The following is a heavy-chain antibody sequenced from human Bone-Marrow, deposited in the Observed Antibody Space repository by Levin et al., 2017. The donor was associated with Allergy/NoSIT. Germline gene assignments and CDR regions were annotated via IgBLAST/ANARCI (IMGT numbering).Heavy chain of an antibody. Sequence: PGGSLRLSCKGSGYSFSNYWIGWVRQMPGKGLEWMGVIYPGGSDTRYSPSFQGQVTFSADTSVNTAYVHWSSLKASGTAMYFCARQGRLPPGPQQLLNWAFFDNWGQGTLVTVSS. CDR1: GYSFSNYW. CDR3: ARQGRLPPGPQQLLNWAFFDN. V-gene: IGHV5-51*01. J-gene: IGHJ4*02. D-gene: IGHD6-13*01. CDR2: IYPGGSDT.